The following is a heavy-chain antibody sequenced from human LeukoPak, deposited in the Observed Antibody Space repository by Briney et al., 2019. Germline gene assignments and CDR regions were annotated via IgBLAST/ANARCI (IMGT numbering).Heavy chain of an antibody. CDR2: IYYSRST. J-gene: IGHJ4*02. Sequence: PSETLSLTCTVSGGSISSGSYYWGWIRQPPGKGLEWIGSIYYSRSTYYNPSLKSRVTISVDTSKNQFSLKLSSVTAADTAVYYCARDLEYQLLRGGYYFDYWGQGTLVTVSS. V-gene: IGHV4-39*07. CDR1: GGSISSGSYY. CDR3: ARDLEYQLLRGGYYFDY. D-gene: IGHD2-2*01.